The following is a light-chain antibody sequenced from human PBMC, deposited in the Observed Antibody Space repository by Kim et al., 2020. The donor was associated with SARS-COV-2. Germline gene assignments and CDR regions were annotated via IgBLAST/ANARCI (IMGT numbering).Light chain of an antibody. CDR2: GAS. CDR3: QQYGSSPYT. J-gene: IGKJ2*01. CDR1: QSIGSSY. V-gene: IGKV3-20*01. Sequence: PGERATLSCRASQSIGSSYLAWYQQRPGQAPRLLIYGASSRATAIPDRFSGSGSGTDFALTISRLDPEDFAVYYCQQYGSSPYTFGQGTKLEI.